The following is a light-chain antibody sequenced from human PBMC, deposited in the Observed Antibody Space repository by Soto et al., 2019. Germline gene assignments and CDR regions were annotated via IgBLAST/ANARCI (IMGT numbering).Light chain of an antibody. CDR3: SSSTSNNPLV. J-gene: IGLJ3*02. CDR2: EDT. Sequence: QSALTQPASVSASPGQTITISCTGSSSDIGGYNYISWYQQHPGKAPKILIYEDTHRPSGISDRFSGSKSGNRASLTISGIQAEDEAEYYCSSSTSNNPLVFGGGTKLTVL. V-gene: IGLV2-14*01. CDR1: SSDIGGYNY.